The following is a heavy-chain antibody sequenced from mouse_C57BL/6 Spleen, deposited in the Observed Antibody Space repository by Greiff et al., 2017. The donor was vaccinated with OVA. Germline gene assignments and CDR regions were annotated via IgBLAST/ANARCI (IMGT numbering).Heavy chain of an antibody. D-gene: IGHD1-1*01. CDR1: GFSLSNSGMG. CDR3: ARHYYGSSHWYFDV. J-gene: IGHJ1*03. V-gene: IGHV8-12*01. CDR2: IYWDDDK. Sequence: QVQLKESGPGILQSSQTLSLTCSFSGFSLSNSGMGVSWIRQPSGKGLEWLAHIYWDDDKRYNPSLKSRLTISKDTSRNKVFLKITSVDTADTATYYCARHYYGSSHWYFDVWGTGTTVTVSS.